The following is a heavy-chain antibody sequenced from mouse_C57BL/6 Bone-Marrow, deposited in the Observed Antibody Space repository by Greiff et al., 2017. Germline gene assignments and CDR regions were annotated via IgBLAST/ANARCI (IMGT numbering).Heavy chain of an antibody. CDR1: GYTFTSYW. CDR2: IHPNSGST. V-gene: IGHV1-64*01. Sequence: VQLQQPGAELVKPGASVKLSCKASGYTFTSYWMHWVKQRPGQGLEWIGMIHPNSGSTNYNEKFKSKDTLTVDKSSSTAYMQLSSLTSEDSAVYYCARARGWDYFDYWGQGTTLTVSS. J-gene: IGHJ2*01. CDR3: ARARGWDYFDY. D-gene: IGHD1-1*02.